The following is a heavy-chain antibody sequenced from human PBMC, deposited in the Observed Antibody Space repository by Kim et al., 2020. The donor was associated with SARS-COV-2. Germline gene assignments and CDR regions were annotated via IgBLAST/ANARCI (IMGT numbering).Heavy chain of an antibody. CDR3: ARDGTDNWGQFAH. CDR1: GDSISSSRYY. J-gene: IGHJ4*02. Sequence: SETLSLTCTVSGDSISSSRYYWGWIRQPPGKGLEWIASISYNGYGYYNLSLKSRVTISVDTSRNQFSVKLTSVTATDSAIYYCARDGTDNWGQFAHWGQG. V-gene: IGHV4-39*02. CDR2: ISYNGYG. D-gene: IGHD1-1*01.